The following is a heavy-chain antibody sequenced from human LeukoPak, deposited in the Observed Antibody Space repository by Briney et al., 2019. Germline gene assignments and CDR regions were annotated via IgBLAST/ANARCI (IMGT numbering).Heavy chain of an antibody. J-gene: IGHJ6*04. CDR2: INPSGGST. CDR3: AELGITMIGGV. Sequence: ASVKVSCKASGYTFTSYYMHWVRQAPGQGLEWMGIINPSGGSTSYAQKFQGRVTMTEDTSTDTAYMELNSLRAEDTAVYYCAELGITMIGGVWGKGTTVTISS. V-gene: IGHV1-46*01. D-gene: IGHD3-10*02. CDR1: GYTFTSYY.